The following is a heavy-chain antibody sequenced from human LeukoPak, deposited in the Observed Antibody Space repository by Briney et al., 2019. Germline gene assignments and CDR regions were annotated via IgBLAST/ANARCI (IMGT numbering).Heavy chain of an antibody. V-gene: IGHV1-18*01. CDR2: ISAYNGNT. Sequence: ASVKVSCKASGYTFTSYGISWVRQAPGQGLEWMGWISAYNGNTNYAQKLQGRVTMTTDTSTSTAYMEPRSLRSDDTAVYYCARVEHYYGSGSYVDFDYWGQGTLVTVSS. J-gene: IGHJ4*02. D-gene: IGHD3-10*01. CDR3: ARVEHYYGSGSYVDFDY. CDR1: GYTFTSYG.